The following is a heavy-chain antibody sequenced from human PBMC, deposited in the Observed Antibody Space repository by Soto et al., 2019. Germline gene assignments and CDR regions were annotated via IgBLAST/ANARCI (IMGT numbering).Heavy chain of an antibody. D-gene: IGHD6-13*01. CDR2: MSYDGSNK. J-gene: IGHJ6*02. V-gene: IGHV3-30*18. CDR3: AKDKTLYSVYYYYGMDV. Sequence: QAGGSLRLSCAASGFTFSSYGMHWVRQAPGKGLEWVAVMSYDGSNKYYADSVKSRFTISRDNSKNTLYLQMNSLRAEGTAVYYCAKDKTLYSVYYYYGMDVWGQGTTVTISS. CDR1: GFTFSSYG.